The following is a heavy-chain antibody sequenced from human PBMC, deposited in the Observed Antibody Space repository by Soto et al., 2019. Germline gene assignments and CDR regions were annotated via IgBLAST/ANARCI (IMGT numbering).Heavy chain of an antibody. J-gene: IGHJ6*02. D-gene: IGHD5-12*01. CDR3: VRMGFSGGGYLSYYYYGMDI. Sequence: PGESLKISCKGSGYSFTKYWIGWVRQIPGKDLEWMAIIYHYESDTRYSPSFQGQVTISADKSISTAYLQWISLKASDTAMYYCVRMGFSGGGYLSYYYYGMDIWGQGTTVTVSS. CDR2: IYHYESDT. V-gene: IGHV5-51*01. CDR1: GYSFTKYW.